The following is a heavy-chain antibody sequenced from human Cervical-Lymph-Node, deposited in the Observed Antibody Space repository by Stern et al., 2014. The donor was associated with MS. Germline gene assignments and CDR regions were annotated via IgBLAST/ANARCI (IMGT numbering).Heavy chain of an antibody. CDR2: IYPGASEP. CDR3: ARQTTALASDV. V-gene: IGHV5-51*01. CDR1: GFKFSIYW. J-gene: IGHJ4*02. Sequence: QLVESGAELIRPGESLKISCKGAGFKFSIYWIAWVRQMPGKGLEWMGIIYPGASEPRYCPSFQGQVTMSADKSTSTAYLQWSSLNASDTAMYFCARQTTALASDVWGQGTLVTVSS. D-gene: IGHD1-14*01.